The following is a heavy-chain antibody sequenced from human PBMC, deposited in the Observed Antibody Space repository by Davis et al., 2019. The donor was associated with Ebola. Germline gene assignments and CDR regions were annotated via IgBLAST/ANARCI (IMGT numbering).Heavy chain of an antibody. D-gene: IGHD2-15*01. Sequence: GESLKISCAASGSTFSGSAMHWVRQASGKGLEWVGRIRSKANSYATAYAASVKGRFTISRDDSKNMAYLQMNSLKTEDTAVYYCTITTYCSGGSCYDYWGQGTLVTVSS. J-gene: IGHJ4*02. V-gene: IGHV3-73*01. CDR1: GSTFSGSA. CDR2: IRSKANSYAT. CDR3: TITTYCSGGSCYDY.